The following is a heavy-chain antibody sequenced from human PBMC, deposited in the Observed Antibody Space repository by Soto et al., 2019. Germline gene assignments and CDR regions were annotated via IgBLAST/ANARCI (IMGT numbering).Heavy chain of an antibody. CDR3: LRDRPHNWFDP. J-gene: IGHJ5*02. CDR2: ISNDGSDT. V-gene: IGHV3-74*03. CDR1: GFTFSNHW. Sequence: EVQVVESGGGLVQPGGSLRLSCAASGFTFSNHWMHWVRQAPGKGPVWVSRISNDGSDTTYADSVKGRFTISRDNAKNTVYLQMNSLRAEDTAVYHFLRDRPHNWFDPWGQGTPVTVSS.